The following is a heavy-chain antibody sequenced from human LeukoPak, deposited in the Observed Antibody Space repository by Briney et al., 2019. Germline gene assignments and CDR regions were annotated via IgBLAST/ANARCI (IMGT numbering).Heavy chain of an antibody. CDR1: GFTFSNYW. CDR2: IKEDGSEK. J-gene: IGHJ4*02. V-gene: IGHV3-7*01. D-gene: IGHD6-13*01. Sequence: GGSLGLSCAASGFTFSNYWMSWVRQAPGKGLEWVANIKEDGSEKYYVDSVKGRFTISRDNARNSLYLQMNSLRAEDTAVYYCASGRQLGYWGQGTLVTVSS. CDR3: ASGRQLGY.